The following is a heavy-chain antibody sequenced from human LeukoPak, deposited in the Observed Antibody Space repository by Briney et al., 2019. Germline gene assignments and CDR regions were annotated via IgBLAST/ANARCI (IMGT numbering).Heavy chain of an antibody. CDR1: GYTFTSYA. Sequence: ASVKVSFKASGYTFTSYAMNWVRQAPGQGLEWMGWINTNTGNPTSAQGSTGRFVFSLDTSVSTAYLQISSLKAEDTAVSYCAISPVYYDILTGYYKASPLDYWGQGTLVTVSS. CDR3: AISPVYYDILTGYYKASPLDY. J-gene: IGHJ4*02. D-gene: IGHD3-9*01. CDR2: INTNTGNP. V-gene: IGHV7-4-1*02.